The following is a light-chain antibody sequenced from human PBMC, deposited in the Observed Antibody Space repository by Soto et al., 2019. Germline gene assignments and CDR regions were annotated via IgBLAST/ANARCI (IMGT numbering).Light chain of an antibody. CDR2: EVT. V-gene: IGLV2-14*01. CDR3: ISHTGGSTRV. Sequence: QSVLTQPASVSGSPGQSIAISCTGTSGDVGGYDYVSWYQQHPDKAPKLMIYEVTKRPSWVSNRFSGSKSGNTASLTISGLHPEDEADYSCISHTGGSTRVFGSGTRSPS. J-gene: IGLJ1*01. CDR1: SGDVGGYDY.